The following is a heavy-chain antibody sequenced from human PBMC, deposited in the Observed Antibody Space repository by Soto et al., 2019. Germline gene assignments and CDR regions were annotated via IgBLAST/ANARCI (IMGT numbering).Heavy chain of an antibody. CDR3: AVAMVREILIFESSGMHV. D-gene: IGHD3-10*01. CDR2: IIPNFDTP. V-gene: IGHV1-69*01. J-gene: IGHJ6*02. CDR1: GGSFNNYA. Sequence: QVHLVQSGAEVKKPGSSVKVSCKTSGGSFNNYAVSWVRQAPGQGLEWMGGIIPNFDTPNYAQKLQDRVTIIADESTSTVYMELRSLRSNDTALYYCAVAMVREILIFESSGMHVWGQGTTVIVSS.